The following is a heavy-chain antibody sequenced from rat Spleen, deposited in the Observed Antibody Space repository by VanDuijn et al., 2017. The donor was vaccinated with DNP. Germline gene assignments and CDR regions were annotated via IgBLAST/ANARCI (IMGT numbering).Heavy chain of an antibody. D-gene: IGHD1-2*01. V-gene: IGHV5S13*01. CDR3: ARHEDYSSYIYGFAY. J-gene: IGHJ3*01. CDR1: GFTFSNHG. CDR2: ISTGGGIT. Sequence: EVQLVETGGGLVQPGRSLKLSCVASGFTFSNHGMAWVRQAPTKGLEWVASISTGGGITYYRDSVKGRFTISRDDAKNTQYLQMDSLRSEDTATYYCARHEDYSSYIYGFAYWGQGTLVTVSS.